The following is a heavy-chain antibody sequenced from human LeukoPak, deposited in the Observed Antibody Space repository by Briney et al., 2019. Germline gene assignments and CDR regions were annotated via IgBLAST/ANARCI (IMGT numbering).Heavy chain of an antibody. CDR2: ISNGGNI. V-gene: IGHV4-39*01. Sequence: SETLSLTCTVSGDSISSSNYYWGWIRQPPGKGLEWIGSISNGGNIYYNPSLKSRVTISVDTSENQFSLKLNSVTAADTAVYYCARPPPGSGGDWFGPWGRGTLVP. CDR3: ARPPPGSGGDWFGP. J-gene: IGHJ5*02. CDR1: GDSISSSNYY. D-gene: IGHD1-26*01.